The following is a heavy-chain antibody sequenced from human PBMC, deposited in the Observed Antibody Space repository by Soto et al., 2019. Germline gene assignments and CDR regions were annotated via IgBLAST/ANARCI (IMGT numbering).Heavy chain of an antibody. Sequence: SETLSLTCTVSGGSISRYYWSWIRQPPGKGLEWIGYIYYSGSTNYNPSLKSRVTISVDTSKNQFSLKLSSVTAADAAVYYCARDNEDEYCSSTSCSGGAFDIWGQGTMVTVSS. V-gene: IGHV4-59*01. CDR2: IYYSGST. D-gene: IGHD2-2*01. CDR3: ARDNEDEYCSSTSCSGGAFDI. CDR1: GGSISRYY. J-gene: IGHJ3*02.